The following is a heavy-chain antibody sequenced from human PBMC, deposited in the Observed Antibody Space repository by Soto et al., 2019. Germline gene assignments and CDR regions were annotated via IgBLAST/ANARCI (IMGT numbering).Heavy chain of an antibody. CDR1: GFTFSSYA. CDR2: ISYDGSNK. Sequence: GASLRLSCAASGFTFSSYAMHWGGQAPGKGLEWVAVISYDGSNKYYADSVKGRFTISRDNSKNTLYLQMNSLRAEDTAVYYCARERSSSSSFYYYGMDVWGQGTTVTVSS. J-gene: IGHJ6*02. D-gene: IGHD6-6*01. V-gene: IGHV3-30-3*01. CDR3: ARERSSSSSFYYYGMDV.